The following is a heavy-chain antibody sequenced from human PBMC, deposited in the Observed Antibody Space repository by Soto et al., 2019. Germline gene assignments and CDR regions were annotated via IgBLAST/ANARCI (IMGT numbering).Heavy chain of an antibody. D-gene: IGHD3-3*01. CDR3: ATDEKLPFGVVILLTN. Sequence: QVQLVQSGAEVKKPGASVKVSCKVSGYTLTELSMHWVRQAPGKGLEWMGGFDPEDGETIYAQKFQGRVTMTEDTSTDTAYMELSSLSSEDTAVYYCATDEKLPFGVVILLTNWGQGTLVTVSS. CDR2: FDPEDGET. CDR1: GYTLTELS. V-gene: IGHV1-24*01. J-gene: IGHJ4*02.